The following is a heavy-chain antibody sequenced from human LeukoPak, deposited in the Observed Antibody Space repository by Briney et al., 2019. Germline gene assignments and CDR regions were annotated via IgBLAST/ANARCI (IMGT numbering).Heavy chain of an antibody. CDR3: AKDLSGYSSSWHYDAFDI. CDR1: GFTFSSYE. J-gene: IGHJ3*02. D-gene: IGHD6-13*01. V-gene: IGHV3-48*03. CDR2: ISSSGSTI. Sequence: GGSLRLSCAASGFTFSSYEMNWVRQAPGKGLEWVSCISSSGSTIYYADSVKGRFTISRDNSKNTLYLQMNSLRAEDTAVYYCAKDLSGYSSSWHYDAFDIWGQGTMVTVSS.